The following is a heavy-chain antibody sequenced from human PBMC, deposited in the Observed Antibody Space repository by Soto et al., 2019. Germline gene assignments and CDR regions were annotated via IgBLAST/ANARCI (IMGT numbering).Heavy chain of an antibody. CDR3: AKEKGHLYSSSPNYYYYYGMDV. D-gene: IGHD6-6*01. CDR2: ISYDGSNK. CDR1: GFTFSSYG. V-gene: IGHV3-30*18. Sequence: QVQLVESGGGVVQPGRSLRLSCAASGFTFSSYGMHWVRQAPGKGLEWVAVISYDGSNKYYADSVKGRFTISRDNSKNTLYLQMNSLRAEDTAVYYCAKEKGHLYSSSPNYYYYYGMDVWGQGTTVTVS. J-gene: IGHJ6*02.